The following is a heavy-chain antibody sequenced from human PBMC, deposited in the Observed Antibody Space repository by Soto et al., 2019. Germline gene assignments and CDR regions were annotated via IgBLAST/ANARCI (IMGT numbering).Heavy chain of an antibody. Sequence: SETLSLTCTVSGGSVSSGSYYWSWIRQPPGKGLEWIGYIYYSGSTNYNPSLKSRVTISVDTSKNQFSLKLSSVTAADMAVYYCARGGYYDYFDYWGQGTLVTVSS. J-gene: IGHJ4*02. CDR1: GGSVSSGSYY. D-gene: IGHD3-22*01. CDR3: ARGGYYDYFDY. V-gene: IGHV4-61*01. CDR2: IYYSGST.